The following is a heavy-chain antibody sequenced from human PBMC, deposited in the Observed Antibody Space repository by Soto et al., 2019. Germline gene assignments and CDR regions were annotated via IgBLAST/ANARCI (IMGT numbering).Heavy chain of an antibody. D-gene: IGHD2-15*01. J-gene: IGHJ4*02. Sequence: EVQLVESGGGLVQPGGSLRLSCAASGLTFSSEFMSWIRQAPGRGLEWVAKINPDGTGLHYVDPVKGRFTVSRDNTKNSLFLQMNGLRVEDTAVYYCARETWWRLDYWGQGNLVTVSS. V-gene: IGHV3-7*04. CDR1: GLTFSSEF. CDR2: INPDGTGL. CDR3: ARETWWRLDY.